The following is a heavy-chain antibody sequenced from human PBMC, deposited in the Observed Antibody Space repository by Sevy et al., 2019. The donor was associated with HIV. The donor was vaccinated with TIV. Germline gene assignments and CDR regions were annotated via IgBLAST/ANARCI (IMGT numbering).Heavy chain of an antibody. J-gene: IGHJ6*02. Sequence: GGSLRLSCAASGFPFSNFAMSWVRQAPGKGLEWVSTLIGGGSRTYYADSVKGRFTISRDNSKNTLYLQMNSLRAEDTAVYYCARVKDSSGYLDYGMDVWGQGTTVTVSS. D-gene: IGHD3-22*01. CDR3: ARVKDSSGYLDYGMDV. CDR2: LIGGGSRT. CDR1: GFPFSNFA. V-gene: IGHV3-23*01.